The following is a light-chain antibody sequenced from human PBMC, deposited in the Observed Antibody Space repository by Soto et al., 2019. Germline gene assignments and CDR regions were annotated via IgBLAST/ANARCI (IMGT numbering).Light chain of an antibody. J-gene: IGKJ4*01. CDR1: QSVSSN. V-gene: IGKV3-15*01. Sequence: EIVLTQSPGPLSVSPGERATLSSRASQSVSSNLAWYQQKPGQAPRLLIYGASTRATGIPARFSGSGSATEFTLTISSLQSEDFAVYYCQQYNNWPPLTFGGGTKVDIK. CDR3: QQYNNWPPLT. CDR2: GAS.